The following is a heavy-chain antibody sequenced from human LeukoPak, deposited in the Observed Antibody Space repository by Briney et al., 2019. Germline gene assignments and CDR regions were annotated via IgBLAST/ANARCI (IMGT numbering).Heavy chain of an antibody. Sequence: ASVKVSCKASGGTFSSYAISWVRQAPGQGLEWMGGIIPIFGTANYTQKFQGRVTITTDGSTSTAYMELSSLRSEDTAVYYCAINYYDSSGYLGYWGQGTLVTVSS. J-gene: IGHJ4*02. CDR1: GGTFSSYA. V-gene: IGHV1-69*05. D-gene: IGHD3-22*01. CDR2: IIPIFGTA. CDR3: AINYYDSSGYLGY.